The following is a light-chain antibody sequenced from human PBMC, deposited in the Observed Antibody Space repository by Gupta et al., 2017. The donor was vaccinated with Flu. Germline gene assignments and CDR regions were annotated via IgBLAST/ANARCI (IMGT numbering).Light chain of an antibody. CDR1: TSNIGNND. Sequence: QSVLTQPPSASGTPGQRVTISCSGTTSNIGNNDGYCYHQPPTTAPTLLLYSNYQRSSGVPARVSGSNSGTSASLAITGLRAEEEADYYCEVSEDSLSGRVVFGGGTKLTVL. CDR3: EVSEDSLSGRVV. J-gene: IGLJ2*01. V-gene: IGLV1-47*02. CDR2: SNY.